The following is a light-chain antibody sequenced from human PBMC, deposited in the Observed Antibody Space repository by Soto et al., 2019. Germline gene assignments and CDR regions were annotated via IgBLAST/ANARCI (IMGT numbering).Light chain of an antibody. V-gene: IGLV4-69*01. CDR1: SGHSTYA. Sequence: QLVLTQSPSASASLGASVKLTCTLSSGHSTYAIARHQQQPEKGPRYLMKLNSDGSHSKGDGIPDRFSGSSSGAERYLSISSLQSEDEADYYCQTWVTGPPWVFGGGTKLTVL. J-gene: IGLJ3*02. CDR2: LNSDGSH. CDR3: QTWVTGPPWV.